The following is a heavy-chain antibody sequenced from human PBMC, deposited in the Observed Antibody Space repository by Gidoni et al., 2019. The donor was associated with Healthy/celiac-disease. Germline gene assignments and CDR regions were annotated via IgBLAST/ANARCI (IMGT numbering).Heavy chain of an antibody. V-gene: IGHV4-34*01. Sequence: QVQLQQWGAGLLKPSETLSLTCAVSGGAFSGYYWSCLRQPPGKGLEWIGEINHSGSTNYNPSRKSLVTISVDTAKNQFSLKLSSGTAADTAVYYCARGGSRGAAVFEDNWVDPWGQGTLVTVSS. CDR3: ARGGSRGAAVFEDNWVDP. CDR1: GGAFSGYY. J-gene: IGHJ5*02. CDR2: INHSGST. D-gene: IGHD6-13*01.